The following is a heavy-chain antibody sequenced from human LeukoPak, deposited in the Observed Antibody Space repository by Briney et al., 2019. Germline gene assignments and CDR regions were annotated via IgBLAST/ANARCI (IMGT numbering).Heavy chain of an antibody. Sequence: GGSLRLSCAASGFTFSTYGMHWVRQAPGKGLEWVAFIRYDGSNKYYADSVKGRFTISRDNSKNTLYLQMNSLRAEDTAVYYCAILTYNDFWSGKFDPWGQGTLVIVSS. V-gene: IGHV3-30*02. CDR2: IRYDGSNK. D-gene: IGHD3-3*01. J-gene: IGHJ5*02. CDR1: GFTFSTYG. CDR3: AILTYNDFWSGKFDP.